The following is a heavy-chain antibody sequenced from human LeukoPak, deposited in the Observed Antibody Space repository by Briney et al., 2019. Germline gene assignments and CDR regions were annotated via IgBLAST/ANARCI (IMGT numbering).Heavy chain of an antibody. J-gene: IGHJ6*04. CDR1: GFTVSSNY. D-gene: IGHD3-10*02. CDR2: IYSGGST. CDR3: AELGITMIGGV. Sequence: GGSLRLSCAASGFTVSSNYTTWVRQAPGKGLKWVSHIYSGGSTFYADSVKGRFTISRDNSKNTLYLQMNSLRAEDTAVYYCAELGITMIGGVWGKGTTVTISS. V-gene: IGHV3-53*01.